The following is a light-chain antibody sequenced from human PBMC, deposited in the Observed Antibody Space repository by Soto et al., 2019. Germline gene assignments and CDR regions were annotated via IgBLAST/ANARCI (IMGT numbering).Light chain of an antibody. Sequence: DIQLTQSPSSLSASVGDRVTITCQASQDISNYLNWYEQKPGKAPNLLIFDASKLKTGVPSRFSGRGSGTVFTLTISSLQPEDVATYFCQQYNNFSPLTFGGGTNVEIK. J-gene: IGKJ4*01. CDR1: QDISNY. CDR3: QQYNNFSPLT. CDR2: DAS. V-gene: IGKV1-33*01.